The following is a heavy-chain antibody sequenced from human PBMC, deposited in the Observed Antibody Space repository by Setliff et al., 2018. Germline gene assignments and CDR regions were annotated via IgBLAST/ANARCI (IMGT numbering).Heavy chain of an antibody. CDR3: AREGSMVRGVTDY. J-gene: IGHJ4*02. CDR2: TSAYNGNT. D-gene: IGHD3-10*01. Sequence: EASVKVSCKASGYRFTSYGISWVRQAPGQGLEWMGWTSAYNGNTNYAQNLQGRVTLTTDTSTSTAYMELRSLRSDDTAVYYCAREGSMVRGVTDYWGQGTLVTVSS. CDR1: GYRFTSYG. V-gene: IGHV1-18*04.